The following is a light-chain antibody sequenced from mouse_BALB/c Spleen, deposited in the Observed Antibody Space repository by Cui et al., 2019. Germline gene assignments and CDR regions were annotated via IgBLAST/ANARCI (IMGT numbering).Light chain of an antibody. Sequence: IVLTQFPALLSASPGEKVTMTCSASSSVSYMYWYQQKPRSSPKPWIYLTSNLASGVPARFSGSGSGTSYSLTISSMEAEDAATYYCQQWSSNPPTFGAGTKLELK. CDR1: SSVSY. CDR3: QQWSSNPPT. J-gene: IGKJ5*01. CDR2: LTS. V-gene: IGKV4-68*01.